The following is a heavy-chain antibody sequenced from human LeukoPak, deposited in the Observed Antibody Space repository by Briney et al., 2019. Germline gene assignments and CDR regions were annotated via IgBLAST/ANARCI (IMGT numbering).Heavy chain of an antibody. CDR2: IYTSGST. D-gene: IGHD5-12*01. CDR1: GGYISSGSYY. CDR3: ARDYDQARYFDL. Sequence: SETLSLTCTVSGGYISSGSYYWSWIRQSAGKGLEWIGRIYTSGSTNYNPSLKSQVTISVDTSKNQFSLKLSSVTAADTAVYYCARDYDQARYFDLWGRGTLVTVSS. J-gene: IGHJ2*01. V-gene: IGHV4-61*02.